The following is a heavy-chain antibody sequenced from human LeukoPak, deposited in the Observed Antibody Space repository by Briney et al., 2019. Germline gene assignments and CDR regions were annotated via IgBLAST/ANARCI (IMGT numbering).Heavy chain of an antibody. CDR2: ISAYNGDT. CDR3: ARPSGLSEYCIGGSCYPFNY. V-gene: IGHV1-18*01. J-gene: IGHJ4*02. Sequence: EASVKVSCKASGYTFTSYGITWVRQAPGQGLEWVGWISAYNGDTNYAQKLQGRVTMTTDTSTSTAYMELRSLRSDDTAVYYCARPSGLSEYCIGGSCYPFNYWGQGTLVTVSS. CDR1: GYTFTSYG. D-gene: IGHD2-15*01.